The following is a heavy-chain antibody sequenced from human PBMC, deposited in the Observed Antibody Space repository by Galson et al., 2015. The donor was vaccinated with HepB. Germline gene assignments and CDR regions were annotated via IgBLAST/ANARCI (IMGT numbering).Heavy chain of an antibody. CDR1: GFTFGDYA. D-gene: IGHD3-22*01. CDR3: TTREEGYYYDSSTPLLDY. Sequence: SLRLSCAASGFTFGDYAMSWFRQAPGKGLEWVGFIRSKAYGGTTEYAASVKGRFTISRDDSKSIAYLQMNSLKTEDTAVYYCTTREEGYYYDSSTPLLDYWGQGTLVTVSS. J-gene: IGHJ4*02. V-gene: IGHV3-49*03. CDR2: IRSKAYGGTT.